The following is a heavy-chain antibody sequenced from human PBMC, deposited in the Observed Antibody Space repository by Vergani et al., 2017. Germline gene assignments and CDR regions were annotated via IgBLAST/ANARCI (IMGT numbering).Heavy chain of an antibody. V-gene: IGHV1-3*01. Sequence: QVQLVQSGAEVKKPGASVKVSCKASGYTFTSYAMHWVRQAPGQRLEWMGWINAGNGNTKYSQKFQGRVTITRDTSASTAYMELSSLRSEDTAVYYCARDPHQLANYYYDMDVWGKGTTVTVSS. J-gene: IGHJ6*03. CDR3: ARDPHQLANYYYDMDV. CDR1: GYTFTSYA. CDR2: INAGNGNT. D-gene: IGHD6-6*01.